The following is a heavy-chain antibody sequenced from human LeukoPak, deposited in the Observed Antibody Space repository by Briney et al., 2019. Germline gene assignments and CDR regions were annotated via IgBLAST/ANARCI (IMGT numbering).Heavy chain of an antibody. J-gene: IGHJ3*02. Sequence: TGGSLRLSCAASGFSLGAYDLIWVRQAPGKGLDWVSIINGGGDIMMYEDSVKGRFTISRDNSKNTFYLQMNSLRVEDTAVYYCAMRDRGYGLDIWGQGTMVTVSS. CDR1: GFSLGAYD. CDR3: AMRDRGYGLDI. D-gene: IGHD3-10*01. V-gene: IGHV3-23*01. CDR2: INGGGDIM.